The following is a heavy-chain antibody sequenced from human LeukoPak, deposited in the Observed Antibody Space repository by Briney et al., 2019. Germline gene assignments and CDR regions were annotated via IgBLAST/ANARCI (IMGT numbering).Heavy chain of an antibody. D-gene: IGHD6-19*01. CDR3: ARLRPTSSGWYGYYYMDV. CDR1: GGSFSGYY. CDR2: INHSGST. J-gene: IGHJ6*03. Sequence: PSETLSLTCAVYGGSFSGYYWSWIRQPPGKGLEWIGEINHSGSTNYNPSLKSRVTISVDTSKNQFSLKLSSVTAADTAVYYCARLRPTSSGWYGYYYMDVWGKGTTVTVSS. V-gene: IGHV4-34*01.